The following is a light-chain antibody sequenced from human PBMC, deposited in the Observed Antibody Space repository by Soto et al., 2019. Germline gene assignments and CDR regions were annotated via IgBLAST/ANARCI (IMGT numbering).Light chain of an antibody. CDR1: QSVSNSY. V-gene: IGKV3-20*01. J-gene: IGKJ2*01. CDR2: GAS. CDR3: QQYGSSPRT. Sequence: EIVLTQSPGTLSLSPGEIATLSCRASQSVSNSYLAWYQQKPGQAPRLLIYGASSRASGIPDRFSGSGSGTDFTLTISRLEPEDFAVYYCQQYGSSPRTFGQGTKLEIK.